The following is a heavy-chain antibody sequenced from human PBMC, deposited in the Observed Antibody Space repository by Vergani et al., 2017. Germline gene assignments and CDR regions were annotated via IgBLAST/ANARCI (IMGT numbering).Heavy chain of an antibody. V-gene: IGHV1-69*01. CDR3: ARVQKVAWGAAVTSYRYYYGMDV. Sequence: QVQLVQSGAEVKKPGSSVKVSCKASGGTFSSYAISWVRQAPGQGLEWMGGIIPIFGTANYAQKFQGRVTITADESTSTAYMELSSLRSEDTAVYYCARVQKVAWGAAVTSYRYYYGMDVWGQGTTVTVSS. CDR1: GGTFSSYA. J-gene: IGHJ6*02. D-gene: IGHD7-27*01. CDR2: IIPIFGTA.